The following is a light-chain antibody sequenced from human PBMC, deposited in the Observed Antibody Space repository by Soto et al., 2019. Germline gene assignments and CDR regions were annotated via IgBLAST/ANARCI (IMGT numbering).Light chain of an antibody. J-gene: IGKJ4*01. CDR2: GAS. Sequence: DIVMTQSPATLSVAPGERVTFSCRASQAVSRKLAWYQHKPGQAPRLLISGASTGATGIPARFSGSGSGTEFTLTISSLQSEDCAIYYCQQYDTWPITFGGGAKVEIK. CDR3: QQYDTWPIT. CDR1: QAVSRK. V-gene: IGKV3-15*01.